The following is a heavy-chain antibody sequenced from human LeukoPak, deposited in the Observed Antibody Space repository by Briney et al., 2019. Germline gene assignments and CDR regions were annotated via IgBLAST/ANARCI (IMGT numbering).Heavy chain of an antibody. CDR1: GVTLSNYA. CDR3: ARTIAVNGGDFDY. CDR2: ISSSGSGGNT. V-gene: IGHV3-23*01. J-gene: IGHJ4*02. D-gene: IGHD6-19*01. Sequence: GGSLRLSCVASGVTLSNYAMSWARQAPGKGLEWVSGISSSGSGGNTYYADSVKGRFTISRDNAKNTLYLQMNSLRAEDTALYYCARTIAVNGGDFDYWGQGTLVTVPS.